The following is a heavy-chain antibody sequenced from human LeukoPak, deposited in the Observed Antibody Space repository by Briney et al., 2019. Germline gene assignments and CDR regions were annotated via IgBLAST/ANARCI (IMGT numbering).Heavy chain of an antibody. Sequence: PGGSLRLSCAASGFTFDDYAMHWVRQAPGKGLEWVSGISWDSGSIDYADSVKGRFTISRDNAKNSLYLQMNSLRAGDMALYYCAKDIAAAGTYYFDYWGQGTLVTVSS. CDR3: AKDIAAAGTYYFDY. J-gene: IGHJ4*02. CDR2: ISWDSGSI. V-gene: IGHV3-9*03. D-gene: IGHD6-13*01. CDR1: GFTFDDYA.